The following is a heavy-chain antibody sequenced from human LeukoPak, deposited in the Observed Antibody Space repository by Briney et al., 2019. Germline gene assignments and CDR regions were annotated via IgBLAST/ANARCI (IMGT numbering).Heavy chain of an antibody. Sequence: GGSLRLSCAASGFTFSSYWMHWVRQAPGKGLVWVSRINSDGSSTSYADSVKGRFTISRDNAKNTLYLQMNSLRAEDTAVYYCARDRGSYYYGSGSYFDYWGQGTLVTVSS. J-gene: IGHJ4*02. CDR1: GFTFSSYW. CDR2: INSDGSST. D-gene: IGHD3-10*01. V-gene: IGHV3-74*01. CDR3: ARDRGSYYYGSGSYFDY.